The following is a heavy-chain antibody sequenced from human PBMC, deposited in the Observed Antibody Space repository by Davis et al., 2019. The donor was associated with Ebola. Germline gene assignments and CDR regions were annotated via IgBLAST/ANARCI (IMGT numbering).Heavy chain of an antibody. J-gene: IGHJ4*02. CDR1: GFTVSSNY. CDR2: IYSGGST. V-gene: IGHV3-53*01. D-gene: IGHD3-9*01. Sequence: GGSLRLSCAASGFTVSSNYMSWVRQAPGKGLEWVSVIYSGGSTYYADSVKGRFTISRDNSKNTLYLQMNSLRAEDTAVYYCARDLAYYDILTGYQQHWGQGTLVTVSS. CDR3: ARDLAYYDILTGYQQH.